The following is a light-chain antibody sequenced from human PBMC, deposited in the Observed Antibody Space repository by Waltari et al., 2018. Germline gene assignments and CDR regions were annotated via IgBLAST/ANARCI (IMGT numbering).Light chain of an antibody. V-gene: IGKV2-29*02. CDR3: MQGINLPYT. J-gene: IGKJ2*01. CDR1: QSLLRSYGKTY. CDR2: ADF. Sequence: VMTQTPFSLSVTPGQPASISCKSSQSLLRSYGKTYLFWYLQKPGQSQLLLMYADFRRSSGVPDGFSGSGSGTDFTLKISRVEAEDVGVYYCMQGINLPYTFGQGTKLEIK.